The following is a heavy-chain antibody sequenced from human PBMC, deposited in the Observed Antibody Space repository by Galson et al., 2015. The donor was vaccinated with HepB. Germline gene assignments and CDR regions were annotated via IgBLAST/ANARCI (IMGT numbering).Heavy chain of an antibody. D-gene: IGHD6-6*01. V-gene: IGHV3-23*01. CDR2: ISPSGNGI. J-gene: IGHJ4*02. CDR3: AKEPGTSSSMFDY. Sequence: SLRLSCAASGFTFINYAMSWVRQAPGKGLEWVSAISPSGNGIYYADSVKGRFTISRDNSKNTLYLQMNSLRAEDTAVYYCAKEPGTSSSMFDYRGQGALVTVSS. CDR1: GFTFINYA.